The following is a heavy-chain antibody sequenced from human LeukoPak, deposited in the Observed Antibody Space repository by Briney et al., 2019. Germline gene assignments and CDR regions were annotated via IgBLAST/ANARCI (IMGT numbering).Heavy chain of an antibody. D-gene: IGHD1-7*01. CDR3: ASGTPPNYYYYYYMDV. CDR1: GRTLSSYA. CDR2: IIPILGTA. Sequence: SVKVSCKASGRTLSSYAISWVRQAPGQGLEWMGGIIPILGTANYAQKFQGRVTITADESTSTAYMELSSLRSEDTAVYYCASGTPPNYYYYYYMDVWGKGATVTVSS. J-gene: IGHJ6*03. V-gene: IGHV1-69*13.